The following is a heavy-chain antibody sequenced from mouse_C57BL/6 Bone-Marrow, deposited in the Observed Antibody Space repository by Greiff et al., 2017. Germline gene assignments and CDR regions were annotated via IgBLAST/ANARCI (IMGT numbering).Heavy chain of an antibody. J-gene: IGHJ4*01. CDR2: IDPENGDT. D-gene: IGHD2-2*01. CDR3: TRGYDVSAMDY. V-gene: IGHV14-4*01. CDR1: GFNIKDDY. Sequence: VQLKQSGAELVRPGASVKLSCTASGFNIKDDYMHWVKQRPEQGLEWIGWIDPENGDTEYASKFKGKATITADTSSNTAYLQLSSLTSEDTAVYYCTRGYDVSAMDYWGQGTSVTVSS.